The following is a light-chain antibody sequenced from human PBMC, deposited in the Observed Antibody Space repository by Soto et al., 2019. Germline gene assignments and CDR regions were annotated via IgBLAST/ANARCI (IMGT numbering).Light chain of an antibody. V-gene: IGLV1-40*01. CDR2: GNS. Sequence: QSVLTQPPSVSGAPGQRVTISCTGSSSNIGAGYDVHWYQQLPGTAPKLLIYGNSNRPSGVPDRFSGSKSGTSASLAITGLQAEDEADYYCQSYDSSLSGSNVEFGGGTQLTVL. CDR1: SSNIGAGYD. CDR3: QSYDSSLSGSNVE. J-gene: IGLJ2*01.